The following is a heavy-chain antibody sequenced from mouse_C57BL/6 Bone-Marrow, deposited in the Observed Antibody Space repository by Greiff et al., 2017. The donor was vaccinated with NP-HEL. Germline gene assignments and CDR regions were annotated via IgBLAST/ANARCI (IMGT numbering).Heavy chain of an antibody. CDR2: IDPSDSYT. CDR3: ARERLCLLWLFMDY. CDR1: GYTFTSYW. D-gene: IGHD2-9*01. Sequence: QVQLQQSGAELVMPGASVTLSCKASGYTFTSYWMHWVKQRPGQGLEWIGEIDPSDSYTNYNQKFKGKSTLTVDKSSSTAYMQLSSLTSEDSAVYYCARERLCLLWLFMDYWGQGTSVTVSS. V-gene: IGHV1-69*01. J-gene: IGHJ4*01.